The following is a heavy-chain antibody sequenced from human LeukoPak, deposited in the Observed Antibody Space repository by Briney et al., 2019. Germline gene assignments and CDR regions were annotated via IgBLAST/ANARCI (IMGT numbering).Heavy chain of an antibody. CDR3: VQMAPYCGGDCYFDS. D-gene: IGHD2-21*02. Sequence: GGSLRLSCAASGFTFSNYAMSWVRQAPGKGLEWVSTISGGGFGTYYADSVKGRFTISRDNPKNTLYLQTNSLRADDTALYYCVQMAPYCGGDCYFDSWGQGTLVTVSS. CDR2: ISGGGFGT. V-gene: IGHV3-23*01. CDR1: GFTFSNYA. J-gene: IGHJ4*02.